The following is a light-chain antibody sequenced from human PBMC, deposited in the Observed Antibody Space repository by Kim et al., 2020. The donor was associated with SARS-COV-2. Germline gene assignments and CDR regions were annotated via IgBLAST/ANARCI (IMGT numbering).Light chain of an antibody. V-gene: IGKV1-39*01. CDR1: QSISRF. CDR3: QQSYRTPYT. CDR2: AAS. Sequence: SASVGDTITITCRASQSISRFLHWYEQKPGKAPKLLIYAASTLQSGVPPRFSGRGSGTDFTLAITSLQPEDFATYYCQQSYRTPYTFGQGTKLEI. J-gene: IGKJ2*01.